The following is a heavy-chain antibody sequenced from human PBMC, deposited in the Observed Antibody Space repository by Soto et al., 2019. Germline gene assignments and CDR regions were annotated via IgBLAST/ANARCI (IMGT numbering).Heavy chain of an antibody. Sequence: SETLSLTCTVSGGSISSGDYYWSWIRQPPGKGLEWSGYIYYSGSTYYNPSLKSRVTISVDTSKNQFSLKLSSVTAADTAVYYCARDSGLELTTDYYGSGEQSAYYGMDVWGQGTTVTVSS. J-gene: IGHJ6*02. CDR2: IYYSGST. D-gene: IGHD3-10*01. CDR3: ARDSGLELTTDYYGSGEQSAYYGMDV. V-gene: IGHV4-30-4*01. CDR1: GGSISSGDYY.